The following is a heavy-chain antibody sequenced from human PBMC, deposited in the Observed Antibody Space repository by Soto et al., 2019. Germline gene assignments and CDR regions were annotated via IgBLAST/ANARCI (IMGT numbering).Heavy chain of an antibody. Sequence: GGSLRLSCAASGFTFDDYAMHWVRQAPGKGLEWVSGISWNSGSIGYADSVKGRFTISRDNAENSLYLQMNSLRAEDTALYYCAKDLNDGSGSPMGYFDYWGQGTLVTVSS. V-gene: IGHV3-9*01. CDR3: AKDLNDGSGSPMGYFDY. D-gene: IGHD3-10*01. CDR1: GFTFDDYA. CDR2: ISWNSGSI. J-gene: IGHJ4*02.